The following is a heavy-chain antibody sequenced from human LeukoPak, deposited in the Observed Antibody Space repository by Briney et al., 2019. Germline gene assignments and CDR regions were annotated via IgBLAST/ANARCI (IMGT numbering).Heavy chain of an antibody. V-gene: IGHV4-30-4*01. D-gene: IGHD1-7*01. CDR1: GGSISSGDFY. Sequence: SQTLPLTCTVSGGSISSGDFYWSWIRQSPGKGLEWIGYISYSGTTYYNPSLKSRLTISVDTSKNEISLKLSSVTAADTAVYYCARAQKRDSFGNSDWFDPWGQGTLVTVSS. CDR2: ISYSGTT. J-gene: IGHJ5*02. CDR3: ARAQKRDSFGNSDWFDP.